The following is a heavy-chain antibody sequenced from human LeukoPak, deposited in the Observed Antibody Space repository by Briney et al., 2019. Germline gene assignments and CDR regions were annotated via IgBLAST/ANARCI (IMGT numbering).Heavy chain of an antibody. V-gene: IGHV4-61*02. D-gene: IGHD3-22*01. CDR3: ARSGHYYDSSGYYSYYFDY. CDR2: IYTSGST. J-gene: IGHJ4*02. CDR1: GGSISSGSYY. Sequence: SDALSLTCTVSGGSISSGSYYWSWIRQPAGKGLEWIGRIYTSGSTNYNPSLKSRVTISVDTSKNQFSLKLSSVTAADTAVYYCARSGHYYDSSGYYSYYFDYWGQGTLVIVSS.